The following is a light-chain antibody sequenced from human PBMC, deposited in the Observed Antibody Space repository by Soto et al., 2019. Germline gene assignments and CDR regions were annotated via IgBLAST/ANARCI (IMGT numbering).Light chain of an antibody. CDR3: QQSYSTPRT. Sequence: DIQMTQSPSSLSASVGDRVTITCRASQSISNYLNWYQQKPGKAPKLLIYAASSLQSEVPSRFSGSGSGTDFTLTISSLQPEDFATYYCQQSYSTPRTFGQGTKVEIK. V-gene: IGKV1-39*01. J-gene: IGKJ1*01. CDR2: AAS. CDR1: QSISNY.